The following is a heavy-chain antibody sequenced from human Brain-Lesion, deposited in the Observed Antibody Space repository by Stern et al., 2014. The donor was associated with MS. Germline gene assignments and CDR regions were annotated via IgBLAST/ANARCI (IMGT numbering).Heavy chain of an antibody. CDR1: GAPVSSGGYY. CDR3: AAIGPRMEGACFDI. V-gene: IGHV4-31*03. J-gene: IGHJ3*02. CDR2: IHPTGAT. D-gene: IGHD2-21*01. Sequence: QVQLVQSGPGLVKPSQTLSLSCTVSGAPVSSGGYYWTWIRQLPGKGLEWVGYIHPTGATFYNPSLKSRVAISVDTSENQFSLKLTSVTAADTAVYYCAAIGPRMEGACFDIWGQGTMVTVSS.